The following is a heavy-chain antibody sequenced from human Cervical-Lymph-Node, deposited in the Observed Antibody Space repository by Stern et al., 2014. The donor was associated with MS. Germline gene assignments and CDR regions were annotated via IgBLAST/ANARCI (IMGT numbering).Heavy chain of an antibody. CDR2: INPSGGST. CDR3: ASTIAVAGIPPRD. CDR1: GYTFTSYY. Sequence: VQLVESGAEVKKPGASVKGSCKASGYTFTSYYMHWVRQAPGQGLEWMGIINPSGGSTSYAQKFQGRVTMTRDTSTSTVYMELSSLRSEDTAVYYCASTIAVAGIPPRDWGQGTLVTVSS. J-gene: IGHJ4*02. D-gene: IGHD6-19*01. V-gene: IGHV1-46*03.